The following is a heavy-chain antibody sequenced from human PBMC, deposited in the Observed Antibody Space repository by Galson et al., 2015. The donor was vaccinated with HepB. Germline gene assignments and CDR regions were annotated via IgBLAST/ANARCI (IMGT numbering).Heavy chain of an antibody. D-gene: IGHD3-10*01. CDR3: AKGGWGYYGSGSPPNY. J-gene: IGHJ4*02. Sequence: SLRLSCAASGFTFSSYGMHWVRQAPGKGLEWVAVISYDGSNKYYTDSVKGRFTISRDNSKNTLYLQMNSLRAEDTAVCYCAKGGWGYYGSGSPPNYWGQGTLVTVSS. CDR1: GFTFSSYG. CDR2: ISYDGSNK. V-gene: IGHV3-30*18.